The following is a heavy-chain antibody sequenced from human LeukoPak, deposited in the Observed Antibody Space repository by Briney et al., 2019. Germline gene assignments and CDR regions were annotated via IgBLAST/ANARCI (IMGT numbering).Heavy chain of an antibody. CDR1: GYTFTSYD. V-gene: IGHV1-8*01. J-gene: IGHJ4*02. CDR3: TSSVTTHNDGDY. Sequence: ASVKVSCKASGYTFTSYDINWVRQATGQGLEWMGWMNPNSGNTGYAQKFQGRVTMTRNTSISTAYMELSSLKTEDTAVYYCTSSVTTHNDGDYWGQGTLVTVSS. D-gene: IGHD4-17*01. CDR2: MNPNSGNT.